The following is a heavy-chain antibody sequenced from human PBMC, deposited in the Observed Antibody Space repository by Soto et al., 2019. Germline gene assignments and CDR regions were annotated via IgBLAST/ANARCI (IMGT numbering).Heavy chain of an antibody. CDR1: GGTFSSYA. J-gene: IGHJ6*02. V-gene: IGHV1-69*06. CDR3: ARDGKGPPYYYGMDV. Sequence: SVKVSCKASGGTFSSYAISWVRQAPGQGLEWMGGIIPIFGTANYAQKFQGRVTITADKSTSTAYMDLRRLRTEDTAVYYCARDGKGPPYYYGMDVWGQGTTVIVSS. CDR2: IIPIFGTA.